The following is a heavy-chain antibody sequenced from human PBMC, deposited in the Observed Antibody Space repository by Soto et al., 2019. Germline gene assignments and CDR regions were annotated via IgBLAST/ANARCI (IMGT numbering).Heavy chain of an antibody. Sequence: QVQLVQDGSEVKKPGASVKVSCKASGYTFTSYDINWVRQATGQGLEWMGWMNPNSGNTGYAQKFQGSVTMTRNTSIITAYMELSRLRSEDTAVYYCARERTTISMDVWGQGTTVTVSS. J-gene: IGHJ6*02. D-gene: IGHD3-9*01. CDR3: ARERTTISMDV. V-gene: IGHV1-8*01. CDR1: GYTFTSYD. CDR2: MNPNSGNT.